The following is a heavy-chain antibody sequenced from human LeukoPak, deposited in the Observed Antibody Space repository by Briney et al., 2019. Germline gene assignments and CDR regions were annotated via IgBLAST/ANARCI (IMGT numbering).Heavy chain of an antibody. CDR1: GVTFSSYS. J-gene: IGHJ6*02. Sequence: PGGSLRLSCAASGVTFSSYSMNWVRQAPGKGLECVSYISSASSTIYYADSVKGRFTISRDNAKNSLYLQMNSLRVEDTAVYYCARRYYGSGFYYYYGMDVWGQGTTVTVSS. V-gene: IGHV3-48*04. CDR3: ARRYYGSGFYYYYGMDV. CDR2: ISSASSTI. D-gene: IGHD3-10*01.